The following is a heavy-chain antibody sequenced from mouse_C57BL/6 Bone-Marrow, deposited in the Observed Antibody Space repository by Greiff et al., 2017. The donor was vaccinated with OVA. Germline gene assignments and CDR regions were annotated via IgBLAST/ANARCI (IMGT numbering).Heavy chain of an antibody. Sequence: QVQLQQPGAELVKPGASVKLSCKASGYTFTSYWMEWVKQRPGQGLEWIGEIDPSDSYPNYNQKFKGKATLTVDTSSSPAYMQLSSLTSEDSAVYYCASAVFAYWGQGTLVTVSA. CDR3: ASAVFAY. CDR2: IDPSDSYP. V-gene: IGHV1-50*01. J-gene: IGHJ3*01. CDR1: GYTFTSYW.